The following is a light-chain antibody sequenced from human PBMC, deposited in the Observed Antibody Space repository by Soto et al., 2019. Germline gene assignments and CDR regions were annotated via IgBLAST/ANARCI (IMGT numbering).Light chain of an antibody. CDR1: QSVSNSF. J-gene: IGKJ5*01. V-gene: IGKV3-20*01. Sequence: EVVLTQSPGTLSLSPGERASLSCRASQSVSNSFLAWYQQKAGQSPRLLIYAASARAIGIPDRFSGSGSGTDFTLTISRLEPEDFAVYYCQQYGSSPPITCGQGTRREIK. CDR2: AAS. CDR3: QQYGSSPPIT.